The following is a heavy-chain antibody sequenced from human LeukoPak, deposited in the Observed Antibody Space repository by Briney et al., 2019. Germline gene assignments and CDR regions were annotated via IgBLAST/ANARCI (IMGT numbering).Heavy chain of an antibody. D-gene: IGHD6-13*01. CDR3: ARVPDGIAADY. J-gene: IGHJ4*02. CDR1: GGSISSYY. V-gene: IGHV4-59*01. CDR2: IYYSGST. Sequence: SETLSLTCTVSGGSISSYYWSWIRQPPGKRLESIGYIYYSGSTNYNPSLKSRVTISVDTSKNQFSLKLSSVTAADTAVYYCARVPDGIAADYWGQGTLVTVSS.